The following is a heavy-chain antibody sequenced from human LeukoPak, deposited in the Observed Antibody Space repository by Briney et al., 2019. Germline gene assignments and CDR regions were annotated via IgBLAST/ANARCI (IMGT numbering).Heavy chain of an antibody. Sequence: PGGSLRLSCAASGFTVSSNYMSWVRQAPGKGLEWVSAISGSGGSTYYADSVKGRFTISRDNSKNTLYLQMNSLRAEDTAVYYCAKDLHDYGNYVGWFDSWGQGTLVTVSS. V-gene: IGHV3-23*01. J-gene: IGHJ5*01. CDR1: GFTVSSNY. CDR2: ISGSGGST. D-gene: IGHD4-11*01. CDR3: AKDLHDYGNYVGWFDS.